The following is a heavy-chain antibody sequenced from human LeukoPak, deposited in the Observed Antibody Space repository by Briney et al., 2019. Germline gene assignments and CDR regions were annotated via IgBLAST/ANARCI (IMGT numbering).Heavy chain of an antibody. J-gene: IGHJ5*02. D-gene: IGHD1-26*01. V-gene: IGHV4-59*12. CDR1: GGSFSGYY. CDR2: VYNTGIT. CDR3: TRALVGVGTLDWFDP. Sequence: SETLSLTCAVYGGSFSGYYWSWIRQTPGKGLEWIGYVYNTGITKYNPSPKSRVIISLDTSKNQFSLKMSSVTAADTAVYYCTRALVGVGTLDWFDPWGPGTLVTVS.